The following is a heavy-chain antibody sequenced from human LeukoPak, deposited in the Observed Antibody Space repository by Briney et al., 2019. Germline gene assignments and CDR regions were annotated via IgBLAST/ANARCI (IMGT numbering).Heavy chain of an antibody. CDR2: INHSGST. CDR1: GGSFSGYY. Sequence: SETLSLTCAVYGGSFSGYYWSWIRQPPGKGLEWIGEINHSGSTNYNPSLKSRVTISVNTSKNQFSLKLSSMTAADTAVYYCARVLYGDYDYWGQGTLVTVSS. V-gene: IGHV4-34*01. J-gene: IGHJ4*02. D-gene: IGHD4-17*01. CDR3: ARVLYGDYDY.